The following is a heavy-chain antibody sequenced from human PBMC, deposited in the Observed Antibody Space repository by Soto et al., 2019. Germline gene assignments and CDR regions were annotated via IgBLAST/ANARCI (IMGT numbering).Heavy chain of an antibody. Sequence: PGGPLRLSCAASGFTFSSYAMSWVRQAPGKGLEWVSAISGSGGSTYYADSGKGRFTISRDNSKNTLSLQMNSLRAEDTAVYYCAKDRRGPNRLQEVIVVVPAAPRTEGFDCWGQGTLVTVSS. V-gene: IGHV3-23*01. CDR1: GFTFSSYA. J-gene: IGHJ4*02. CDR3: AKDRRGPNRLQEVIVVVPAAPRTEGFDC. D-gene: IGHD2-2*01. CDR2: ISGSGGST.